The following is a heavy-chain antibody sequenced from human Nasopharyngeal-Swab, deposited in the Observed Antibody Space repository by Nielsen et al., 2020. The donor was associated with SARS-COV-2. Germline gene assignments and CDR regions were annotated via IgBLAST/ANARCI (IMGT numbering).Heavy chain of an antibody. J-gene: IGHJ3*01. CDR1: GDSVSNNRAA. D-gene: IGHD6-13*01. CDR2: TYYRSQWNY. Sequence: SQTLSLTCAISGDSVSNNRAAWSWIRQSPSRGLEWLGRTYYRSQWNYDYADSGRGRVTVNPDTSRNQVSLHLNPVTPEDTAVYSCARIQQQLPGIVWGQGTMVIVSS. V-gene: IGHV6-1*01. CDR3: ARIQQQLPGIV.